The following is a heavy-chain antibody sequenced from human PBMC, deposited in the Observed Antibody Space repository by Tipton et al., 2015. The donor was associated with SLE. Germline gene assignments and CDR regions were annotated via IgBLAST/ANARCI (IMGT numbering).Heavy chain of an antibody. J-gene: IGHJ4*02. V-gene: IGHV3-64*02. Sequence: PRLSCAASGFTFSSYAMHWVRQAPGKGLEYVSAISSNGGSTYYADSVKGRFTISRDNSKNTLYLQMGSLRAEDMAVYYCARDHRGYCSGGSCSHFDYWGQGTLVTVSS. CDR3: ARDHRGYCSGGSCSHFDY. D-gene: IGHD2-15*01. CDR1: GFTFSSYA. CDR2: ISSNGGST.